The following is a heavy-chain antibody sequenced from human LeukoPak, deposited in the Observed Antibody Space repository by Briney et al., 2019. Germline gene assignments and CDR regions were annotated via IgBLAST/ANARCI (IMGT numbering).Heavy chain of an antibody. CDR3: AKEIGVRDYFDY. J-gene: IGHJ4*02. Sequence: GGSLRLSCAASGFTFSSYAMSWVRQAPGKGLEWVSAISVGGGSTYYADSVKGRFTISRDNSKNTLYLQMNSLRAEDTAVFYCAKEIGVRDYFDYWGQGTLVTVSS. V-gene: IGHV3-23*01. CDR1: GFTFSSYA. CDR2: ISVGGGST. D-gene: IGHD3-10*01.